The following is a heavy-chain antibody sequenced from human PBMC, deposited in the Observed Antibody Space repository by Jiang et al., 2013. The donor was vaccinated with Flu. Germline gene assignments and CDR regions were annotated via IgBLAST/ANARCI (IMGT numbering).Heavy chain of an antibody. J-gene: IGHJ4*02. CDR3: ARGPDVLRFLEWFAY. D-gene: IGHD3-3*01. V-gene: IGHV7-4-1*02. Sequence: EWMGWINTNTGNPTYAQGFTGRFVFSLDTSVSTAYLQISSLKAEDTAVYYCARGPDVLRFLEWFAYWGQGTLVTVSS. CDR2: INTNTGNP.